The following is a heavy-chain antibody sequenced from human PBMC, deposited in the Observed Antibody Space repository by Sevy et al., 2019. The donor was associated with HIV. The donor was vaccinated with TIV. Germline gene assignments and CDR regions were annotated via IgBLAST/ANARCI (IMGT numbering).Heavy chain of an antibody. CDR1: GFTVNDKY. CDR2: IFSSGST. D-gene: IGHD2-21*01. J-gene: IGHJ4*02. V-gene: IGHV3-66*02. Sequence: GGSLRLSCAISGFTVNDKYIIWVRQAPGKGLEWVSVIFSSGSTYYAASAKSRFTISRDNSKNNVELQMNSVRAEDPAVYYCVSHFLSYRWCWSYFDYWGQGTLGTVSS. CDR3: VSHFLSYRWCWSYFDY.